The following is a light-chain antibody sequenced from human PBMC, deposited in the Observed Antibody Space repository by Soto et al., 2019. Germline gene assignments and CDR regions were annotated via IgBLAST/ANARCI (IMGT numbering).Light chain of an antibody. CDR2: GAS. CDR1: QSVSSN. V-gene: IGKV3-20*01. CDR3: QQYGSSPWT. Sequence: DIVMTQSPAILSVYPGERATLSCRASQSVSSNLAWYQQKPGQAPRLLIYGASSRATGIPDRFSGSGSGTDFTLTISRLEPEDFAVYYCQQYGSSPWTFGQGTKVDIK. J-gene: IGKJ1*01.